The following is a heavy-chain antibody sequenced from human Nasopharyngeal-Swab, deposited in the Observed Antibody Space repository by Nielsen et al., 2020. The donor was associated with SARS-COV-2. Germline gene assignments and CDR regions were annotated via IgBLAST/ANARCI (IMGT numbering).Heavy chain of an antibody. J-gene: IGHJ6*02. CDR3: AKDMPLFDEFWSGRMDV. V-gene: IGHV3-9*01. CDR2: ISWNSGRI. CDR1: GFTFDDYA. D-gene: IGHD3-3*01. Sequence: SLKISCAASGFTFDDYAMHWVRQAPRKGLEWVSGISWNSGRIGYADSVKGRFTISRDNAKNSLYLQMNSLRAEDTALYYCAKDMPLFDEFWSGRMDVWGQGTTVTVSS.